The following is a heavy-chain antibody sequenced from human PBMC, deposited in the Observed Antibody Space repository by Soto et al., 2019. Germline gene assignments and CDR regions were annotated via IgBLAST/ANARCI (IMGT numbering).Heavy chain of an antibody. CDR3: ARGLRNYYGVDV. J-gene: IGHJ6*02. CDR2: IKFDGSTT. CDR1: GFTFSTYW. V-gene: IGHV3-74*01. D-gene: IGHD5-12*01. Sequence: EVQVVESGGGLVQPGGSLRLSCVASGFTFSTYWMHWVRQAPGKGLVWVSRIKFDGSTTSYADSVKGRFTISRDNAKNTVYLQMNSLRAEDTGVYYCARGLRNYYGVDVWGQGTTVTGSS.